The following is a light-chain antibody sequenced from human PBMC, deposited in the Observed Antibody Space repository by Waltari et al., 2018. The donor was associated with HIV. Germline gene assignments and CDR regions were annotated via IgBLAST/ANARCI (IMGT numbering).Light chain of an antibody. Sequence: DINMTQSQSSLSASVGDRVTITCRASQNIITYLNWYHQSPGEAPTLLIFGASTLHDGVSSRFSGSGSETDFTLSIAGLQREDSGTYFCQQTFSPPRRFGPGT. CDR3: QQTFSPPRR. CDR1: QNIITY. V-gene: IGKV1-39*01. CDR2: GAS. J-gene: IGKJ2*01.